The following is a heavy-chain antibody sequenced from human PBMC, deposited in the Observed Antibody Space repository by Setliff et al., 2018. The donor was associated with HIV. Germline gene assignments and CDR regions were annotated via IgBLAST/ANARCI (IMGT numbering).Heavy chain of an antibody. Sequence: PGESLKISCKGSGYSFTSYWISWVRQMPGKGLEWMGRIDPSDSYTNYSPSFQGHVTLSADKSISTAYLQWSSLKASDSAMYYCARHGGYYDSSGYANYWGQGTLVTVSS. CDR2: IDPSDSYT. J-gene: IGHJ4*02. V-gene: IGHV5-10-1*01. CDR3: ARHGGYYDSSGYANY. D-gene: IGHD3-22*01. CDR1: GYSFTSYW.